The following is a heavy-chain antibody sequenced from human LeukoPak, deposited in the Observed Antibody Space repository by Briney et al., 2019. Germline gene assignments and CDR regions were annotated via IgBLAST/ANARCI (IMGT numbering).Heavy chain of an antibody. CDR2: IIPIFGTA. CDR1: GGTFSSYA. D-gene: IGHD3-22*01. Sequence: GASVKVSCKASGGTFSSYAISWVRQAPGQGLEWMGGIIPIFGTANYAQKFQGRVTITADKSTSTAYMELSSLRSEDTAVYYCASWGYYDSSGYYYSSDYWGQGNLVTVSS. V-gene: IGHV1-69*06. J-gene: IGHJ4*02. CDR3: ASWGYYDSSGYYYSSDY.